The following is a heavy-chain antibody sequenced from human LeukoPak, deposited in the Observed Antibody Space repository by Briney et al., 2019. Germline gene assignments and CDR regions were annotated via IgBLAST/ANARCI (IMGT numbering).Heavy chain of an antibody. J-gene: IGHJ5*02. CDR2: IYTSGST. CDR3: ARLSYDSGAIWVGS. CDR1: GGSISSYY. Sequence: SETLSLTCTVSGGSISSYYWSWIRQPPGKGLEWIGYIYTSGSTNYNPFLKSRVTISVDTSKNQFSLKLSSVTAADTAVYYCARLSYDSGAIWVGSWGQGTLVTVSS. D-gene: IGHD3-22*01. V-gene: IGHV4-4*09.